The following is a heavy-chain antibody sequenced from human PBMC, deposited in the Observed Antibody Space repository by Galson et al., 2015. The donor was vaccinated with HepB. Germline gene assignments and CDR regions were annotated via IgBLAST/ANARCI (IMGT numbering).Heavy chain of an antibody. J-gene: IGHJ5*02. CDR3: ARGGYCSSTSCYTLNWFDP. V-gene: IGHV5-51*03. CDR1: GYSFTSYW. D-gene: IGHD2-2*02. CDR2: IYPGDSDT. Sequence: QSGAEVKKPGESLKISCKGSGYSFTSYWIGWVRQMPGKGLEWMGIIYPGDSDTRYSPSFQGQVTISADKSISTAYLQWSSLKASDTAMYYCARGGYCSSTSCYTLNWFDPWGQGTLVTVSS.